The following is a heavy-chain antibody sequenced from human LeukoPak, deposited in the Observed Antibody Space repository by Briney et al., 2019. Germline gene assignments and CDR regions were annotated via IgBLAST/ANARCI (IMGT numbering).Heavy chain of an antibody. J-gene: IGHJ6*04. CDR3: TRGDV. CDR2: MTPSSGNT. V-gene: IGHV1-8*01. CDR1: GYTFTNND. Sequence: GASVKVSCKASGYTFTNNDINWVRQASGQGLEWMAWMTPSSGNTGSSQKFQGRVTITRNTSISTAYMELSSLRSEDTAVYYCTRGDVWGKGTTVTVSS.